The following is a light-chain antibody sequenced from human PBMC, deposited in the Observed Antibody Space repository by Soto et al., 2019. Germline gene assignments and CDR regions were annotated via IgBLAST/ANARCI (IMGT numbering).Light chain of an antibody. CDR1: QSISSY. Sequence: DNQITQSPSSLSASVGDRVRITCRASQSISSYLNWYQQKPGKAPKLLIYAASSLQSGVPSRFSGSGSGTDFTLTISSLQPEDFATYYCQQSYSTPWTFCQGTKVDIK. J-gene: IGKJ1*01. CDR3: QQSYSTPWT. V-gene: IGKV1-39*01. CDR2: AAS.